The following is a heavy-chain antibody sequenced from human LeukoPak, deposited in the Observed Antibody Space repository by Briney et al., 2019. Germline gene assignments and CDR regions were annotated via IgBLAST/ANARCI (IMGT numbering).Heavy chain of an antibody. CDR1: GFTFSSYG. V-gene: IGHV3-30*18. CDR3: VKDQLKQGVYILDAFDI. Sequence: GGSLRLSCAASGFTFSSYGMHWVRQAPGKGLEWVAVISYDGSNKYYADSVKGRFTISRDNSKNTLYLQMNSLRPEDTAVYYCVKDQLKQGVYILDAFDIWGQGTMVTVSS. CDR2: ISYDGSNK. D-gene: IGHD1-1*01. J-gene: IGHJ3*02.